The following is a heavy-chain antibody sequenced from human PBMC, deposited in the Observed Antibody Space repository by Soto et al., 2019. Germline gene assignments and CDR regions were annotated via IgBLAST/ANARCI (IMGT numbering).Heavy chain of an antibody. CDR2: ISYDGNNK. Sequence: GGSLRLSCAASGFTFSSHGMHWVRQAPGKGLEWVALISYDGNNKYYADSVKGRFTISRDNSKNTMYLQMNSLRAEDTAVYYCAKELTGWFFEHWVKGTQVTVSS. CDR3: AKELTGWFFEH. J-gene: IGHJ4*02. D-gene: IGHD6-19*01. CDR1: GFTFSSHG. V-gene: IGHV3-30*18.